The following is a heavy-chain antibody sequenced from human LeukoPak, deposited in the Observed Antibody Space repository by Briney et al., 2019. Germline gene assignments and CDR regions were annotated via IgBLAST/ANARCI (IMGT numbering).Heavy chain of an antibody. D-gene: IGHD3-22*01. J-gene: IGHJ6*01. V-gene: IGHV1-2*07. Sequence: ASVRVSCKPSGYTFFNHSIYWLPQAPRQGLEWMGGIKPNVGGPVSAHTLQGRVTITRAPSISTAYMELNSLTSADTAVYYFPRVTASGFYFFNSWGQGTPIT. CDR1: GYTFFNHS. CDR3: PRVTASGFYFFNS. CDR2: IKPNVGGP.